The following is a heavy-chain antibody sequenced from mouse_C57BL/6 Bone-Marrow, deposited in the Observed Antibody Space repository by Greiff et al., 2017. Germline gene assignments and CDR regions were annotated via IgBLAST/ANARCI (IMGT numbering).Heavy chain of an antibody. D-gene: IGHD1-1*01. Sequence: QVQLQQPGAELVRPGTSVKLSCKASGYTFTSYWMHWVKQRPGQGLEWIGVIDPSDSYTNYNQKFKGKATLTVDTSSSTAYMQLSSLTSEDSAVXYCARSPYYYGSSGDFDYWAKAPLSQSPQ. CDR3: ARSPYYYGSSGDFDY. CDR2: IDPSDSYT. CDR1: GYTFTSYW. J-gene: IGHJ2*01. V-gene: IGHV1-59*01.